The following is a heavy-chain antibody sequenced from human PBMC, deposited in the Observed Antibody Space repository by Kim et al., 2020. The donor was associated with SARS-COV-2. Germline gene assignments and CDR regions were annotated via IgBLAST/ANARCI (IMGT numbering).Heavy chain of an antibody. CDR2: ISSSSSYI. CDR1: GFTFSSYS. J-gene: IGHJ2*01. CDR3: ASKQYSSSWYGWYFDL. Sequence: GGSLRLSCAASGFTFSSYSMNWVRQAPGKGLEWVSSISSSSSYIYYADSVKGRFTISRDNAKNSLYLQMNSLRAEDTAVYYCASKQYSSSWYGWYFDLWGRGTLVTVSS. D-gene: IGHD6-13*01. V-gene: IGHV3-21*01.